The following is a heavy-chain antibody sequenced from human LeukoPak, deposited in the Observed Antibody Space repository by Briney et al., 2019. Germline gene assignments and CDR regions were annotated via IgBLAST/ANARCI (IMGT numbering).Heavy chain of an antibody. V-gene: IGHV4-38-2*01. CDR2: IYHSGST. J-gene: IGHJ5*02. CDR1: GYSISSGYY. Sequence: SETLSLTCDVSGYSISSGYYWGWIRQPPGKGLEWIGSIYHSGSTYYNPSLKSRVTISVDTSKNQFSLKLSSVTAADTAVYYCARRITIFGVVIIPAWFDPWGQGTLVTVSS. D-gene: IGHD3-3*01. CDR3: ARRITIFGVVIIPAWFDP.